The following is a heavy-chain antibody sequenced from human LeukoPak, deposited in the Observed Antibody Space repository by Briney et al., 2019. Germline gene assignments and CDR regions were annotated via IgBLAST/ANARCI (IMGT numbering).Heavy chain of an antibody. V-gene: IGHV3-7*01. CDR1: GFIFSSHW. CDR2: ITQGGSHN. J-gene: IGHJ4*02. Sequence: GGSLRLSCAASGFIFSSHWMTWVRQAPGKGLEFVASITQGGSHNYYAYSVKGRITVFRDNDKNSLNLQMNILSAADTAVYYCARGPNYGARVDFLDSWGQGTNVTVSP. CDR3: ARGPNYGARVDFLDS. D-gene: IGHD4-17*01.